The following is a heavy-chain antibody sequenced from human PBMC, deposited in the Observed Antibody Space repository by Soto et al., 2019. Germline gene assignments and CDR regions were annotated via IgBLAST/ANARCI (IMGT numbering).Heavy chain of an antibody. Sequence: LSLTCTVSGGSISSYYWSWIRQPPGKGLEWIGYIYYSGSTNYNPSLKSRVTISVDTSKNQFSLKLSSVTAADTAVYYCARGDPGSGFYYFDYWGQGTLVTVSS. CDR1: GGSISSYY. CDR3: ARGDPGSGFYYFDY. CDR2: IYYSGST. D-gene: IGHD6-19*01. J-gene: IGHJ4*02. V-gene: IGHV4-59*01.